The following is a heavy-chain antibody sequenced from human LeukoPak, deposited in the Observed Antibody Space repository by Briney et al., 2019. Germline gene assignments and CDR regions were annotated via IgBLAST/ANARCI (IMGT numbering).Heavy chain of an antibody. Sequence: GASVKVSCKPSGGTFSSYAISWVRQAPGQGLEWMGRIIPIFGTANYAQKFQGRVTITTDESTSTAYMELSSLRSEDTAVYYCARVRGNYYYYYYMDVWGKGTTVTVSS. V-gene: IGHV1-69*05. D-gene: IGHD3-16*01. CDR1: GGTFSSYA. J-gene: IGHJ6*03. CDR3: ARVRGNYYYYYYMDV. CDR2: IIPIFGTA.